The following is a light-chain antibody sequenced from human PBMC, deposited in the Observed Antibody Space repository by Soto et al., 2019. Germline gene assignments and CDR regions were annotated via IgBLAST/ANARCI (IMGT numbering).Light chain of an antibody. CDR2: TND. CDR3: ATWDDSLNGWV. CDR1: SSNIGSNP. J-gene: IGLJ3*02. V-gene: IGLV1-44*01. Sequence: QPVLTQPPSASGTPGQRVTISCSGTSSNIGSNPVNWYQQLPGTAPKLLIYTNDQRPSGVPDRFSGSKSGTSASLAINGLQSDDEADYYCATWDDSLNGWVFGGGTKVTVL.